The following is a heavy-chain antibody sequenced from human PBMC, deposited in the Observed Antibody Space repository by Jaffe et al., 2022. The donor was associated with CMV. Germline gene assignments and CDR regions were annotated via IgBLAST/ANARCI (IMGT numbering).Heavy chain of an antibody. D-gene: IGHD3-3*01. CDR2: INHSGST. J-gene: IGHJ4*02. CDR3: ASPYYDFWSGYFQ. V-gene: IGHV4-34*01. Sequence: QVQLQQWGAGLLKPSETLSLTCAVYGGSFSGYYWSWIRQPPGKGLEWIGEINHSGSTNYNPSLKSRVTISVDTSKNQFSLKLSSVTAADTAVYYCASPYYDFWSGYFQWGQGTLVTVSS. CDR1: GGSFSGYY.